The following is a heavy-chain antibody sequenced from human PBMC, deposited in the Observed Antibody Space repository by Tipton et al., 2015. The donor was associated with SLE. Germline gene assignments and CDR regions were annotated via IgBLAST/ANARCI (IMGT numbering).Heavy chain of an antibody. CDR2: IYYSGST. Sequence: TLSLTCTVSGGSISSFYWSWIRQPPGKGLEWIGYIYYSGSTNYNPSLKSRVTISVDTSKNQFSLKLSSVTGADTAVYYCEGAATGTNYYMDVWGKGTTVTVSS. CDR3: EGAATGTNYYMDV. CDR1: GGSISSFY. D-gene: IGHD3-10*01. J-gene: IGHJ6*03. V-gene: IGHV4-59*01.